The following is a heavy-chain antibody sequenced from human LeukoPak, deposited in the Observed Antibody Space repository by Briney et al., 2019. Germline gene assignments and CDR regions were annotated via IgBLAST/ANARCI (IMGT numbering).Heavy chain of an antibody. CDR2: IYYSGST. J-gene: IGHJ6*02. D-gene: IGHD6-13*01. Sequence: PSETLSLTCTVSGGSISSYYWSWIRQPPGKGLEWIGYIYYSGSTNYNPSLKSRVTISVDTSKNQFSLKLSSVTAADTAVYYCVGSSSWYYYYYGMDVWGQGTTVTVSS. CDR3: VGSSSWYYYYYGMDV. V-gene: IGHV4-59*01. CDR1: GGSISSYY.